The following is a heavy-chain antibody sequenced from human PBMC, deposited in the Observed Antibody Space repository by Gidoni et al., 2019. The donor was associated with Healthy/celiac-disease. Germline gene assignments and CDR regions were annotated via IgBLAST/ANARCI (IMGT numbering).Heavy chain of an antibody. D-gene: IGHD5-12*01. Sequence: EVQLVESGGGLVQPGGSLRLSCAASGFTFSRYSIHWVCQCPGKGLEWVSYISSSSSTIYYADSVKGRFTISRDNAKNSLYLKMNSLRAEDTAVYYCARVGAMIGRVGVATTYYYYYMDVWGKGTTVTVSS. CDR2: ISSSSSTI. J-gene: IGHJ6*03. V-gene: IGHV3-48*01. CDR3: ARVGAMIGRVGVATTYYYYYMDV. CDR1: GFTFSRYS.